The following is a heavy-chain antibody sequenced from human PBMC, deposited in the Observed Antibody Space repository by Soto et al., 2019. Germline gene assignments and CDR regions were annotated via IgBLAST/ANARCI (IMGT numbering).Heavy chain of an antibody. J-gene: IGHJ4*02. CDR3: ARFRFSSGWYDYFDY. CDR1: GGSISSYY. D-gene: IGHD6-19*01. CDR2: IYYSGST. Sequence: PSETLSLTCTVSGGSISSYYWSWIRQPPGKGLEWIGYIYYSGSTKYNPSLKSRVTMSIDTSKNQFSLKLSSVTAADTAGYYCARFRFSSGWYDYFDYWGLGTLVTVS. V-gene: IGHV4-59*01.